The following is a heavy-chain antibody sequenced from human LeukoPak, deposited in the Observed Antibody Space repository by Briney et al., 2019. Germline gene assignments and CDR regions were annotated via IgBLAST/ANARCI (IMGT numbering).Heavy chain of an antibody. J-gene: IGHJ4*02. V-gene: IGHV4-31*03. CDR3: ARVPYYYDSSGYGPDFDY. CDR2: IYYSGST. CDR1: GGSISSGGYY. Sequence: SETLSLTCTVSGGSISSGGYYWSWIRQHPGKGLEWIGYIYYSGSTYYNPSLKSRVTISVDTSQNQFSLKLSSVTAADTAVYYCARVPYYYDSSGYGPDFDYWGQGTLVTVSS. D-gene: IGHD3-22*01.